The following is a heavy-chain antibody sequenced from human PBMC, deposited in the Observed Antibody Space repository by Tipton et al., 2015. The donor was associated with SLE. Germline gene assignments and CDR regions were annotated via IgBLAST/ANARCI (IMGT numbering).Heavy chain of an antibody. Sequence: LRLSCAVYGGSFSGYYWSWIRQPPGKGLEWIGEINHSGSTNYNPSLKSRVTISVDTSKNQFSLKLSSVTAADTAVYYCASVNYGGYWGQGNPVTVAS. CDR3: ASVNYGGY. CDR1: GGSFSGYY. D-gene: IGHD1-7*01. V-gene: IGHV4-34*01. CDR2: INHSGST. J-gene: IGHJ4*02.